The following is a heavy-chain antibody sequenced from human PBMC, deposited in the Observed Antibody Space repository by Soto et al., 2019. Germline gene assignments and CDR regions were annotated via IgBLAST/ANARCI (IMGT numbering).Heavy chain of an antibody. CDR1: GFTFRNYG. CDR2: ISSSSSTI. J-gene: IGHJ6*02. CDR3: ARDGLLRYFDWLFHYYGMDV. D-gene: IGHD3-9*01. V-gene: IGHV3-48*01. Sequence: PGGSLRLSCAASGFTFRNYGMNWVRQAPGKGLEWVSYISSSSSTIYYADSVKGRFTISRDNAKNSLYLQMNSLRAEDTAVYYCARDGLLRYFDWLFHYYGMDVWGQGTTVTVSS.